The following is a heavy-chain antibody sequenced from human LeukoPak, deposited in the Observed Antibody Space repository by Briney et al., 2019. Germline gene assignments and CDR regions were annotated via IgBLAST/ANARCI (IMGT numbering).Heavy chain of an antibody. J-gene: IGHJ5*02. CDR2: IYHSGST. CDR1: GGSISSSNW. V-gene: IGHV4-4*02. Sequence: PSETLSLTCAVSGGSISSSNWWSWVRPPPGKVLEWIGEIYHSGSTNYNPSLKSRVTISVDKSKNQFSLKLSSVTAADTAVYYCAREPSIAAEDNWFDPWGQGTLVTVSS. D-gene: IGHD6-13*01. CDR3: AREPSIAAEDNWFDP.